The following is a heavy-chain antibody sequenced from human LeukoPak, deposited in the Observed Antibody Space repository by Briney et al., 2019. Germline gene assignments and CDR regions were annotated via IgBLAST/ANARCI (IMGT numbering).Heavy chain of an antibody. CDR2: FYYSGST. Sequence: SETLSLTCTVSGYSISSGPYYWGWIRQPPGTGLEWIGTFYYSGSTNYNPSLKSRVTISVDTSKNQFSLKLSSVTAADTAVYYCATTTIRLGYWGQGTLVTVSS. CDR3: ATTTIRLGY. CDR1: GYSISSGPYY. V-gene: IGHV4-39*07. J-gene: IGHJ4*02. D-gene: IGHD1-26*01.